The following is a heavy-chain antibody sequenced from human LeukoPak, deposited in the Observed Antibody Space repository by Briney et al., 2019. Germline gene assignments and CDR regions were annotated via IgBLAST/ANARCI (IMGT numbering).Heavy chain of an antibody. D-gene: IGHD6-6*01. J-gene: IGHJ3*02. V-gene: IGHV3-21*01. Sequence: GGSLRLSCATSGFTFRDYYMNWIRQAPGKGLEWVSSIGSSSSYIYYADSVKGRFTFSRDNAKNSLYLQMNSLRAEDTAVYYCARAGLYTSSGDSNDAFDMWGQGTMVTVSS. CDR1: GFTFRDYY. CDR3: ARAGLYTSSGDSNDAFDM. CDR2: IGSSSSYI.